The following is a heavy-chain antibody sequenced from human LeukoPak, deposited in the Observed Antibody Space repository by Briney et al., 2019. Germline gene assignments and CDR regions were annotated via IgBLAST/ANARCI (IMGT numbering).Heavy chain of an antibody. V-gene: IGHV4-34*01. D-gene: IGHD3-3*01. CDR3: ARVVGRDYDFWSGYYSYYYYMDV. CDR1: GGSFSGYY. CDR2: INHSGST. Sequence: SETLSLTCAVYGGSFSGYYRSWIRQPPGKGLEWIGEINHSGSTNYNPSLKSRVTISVDTSKNQFSLKLSSVTAADTAVYYCARVVGRDYDFWSGYYSYYYYMDVWGKGTTVTVSS. J-gene: IGHJ6*03.